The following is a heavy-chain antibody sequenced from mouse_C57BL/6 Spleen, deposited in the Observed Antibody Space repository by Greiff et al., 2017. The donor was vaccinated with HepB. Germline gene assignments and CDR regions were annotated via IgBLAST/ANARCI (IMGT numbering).Heavy chain of an antibody. CDR3: ANIYDGYYGFAY. CDR2: ISSGSSTI. Sequence: EVKVVESGGGLVKPGGSLKLSCAASGFTFSDYGMHWVRQAPEKGLEWVAYISSGSSTIYYADTVKGRFTISRDNAKNTLFLQMTSLRSEDTAMYYCANIYDGYYGFAYWGQGTLVTVSA. D-gene: IGHD2-3*01. V-gene: IGHV5-17*01. J-gene: IGHJ3*01. CDR1: GFTFSDYG.